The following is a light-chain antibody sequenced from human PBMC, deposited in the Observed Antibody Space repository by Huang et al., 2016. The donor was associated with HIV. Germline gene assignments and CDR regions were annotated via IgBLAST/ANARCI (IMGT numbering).Light chain of an antibody. V-gene: IGKV1-5*03. Sequence: DIQMTQSPSTLSASVGDRVTITCRASQSISSWLAWYQQKPGKAPKLLIYNASILESGVPSRFSGSGSGTEFTLTISSLQPDDFATYYCQQYNSYSPRTFGQGTKVEIK. CDR2: NAS. J-gene: IGKJ1*01. CDR3: QQYNSYSPRT. CDR1: QSISSW.